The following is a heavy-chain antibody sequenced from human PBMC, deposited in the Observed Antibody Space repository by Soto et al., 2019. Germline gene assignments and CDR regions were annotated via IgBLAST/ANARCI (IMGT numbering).Heavy chain of an antibody. J-gene: IGHJ4*02. Sequence: PGGSLRLSCAASGVSFSSYSMSWIRQAPGKGLEWLAHIHENGHFKFYVDSVKGRFTISRDDALNSLYLQMNSLRAEDTAMYYCARDEGVPINYRFDYWGQGTLVTVSS. CDR1: GVSFSSYS. V-gene: IGHV3-7*03. CDR2: IHENGHFK. D-gene: IGHD4-4*01. CDR3: ARDEGVPINYRFDY.